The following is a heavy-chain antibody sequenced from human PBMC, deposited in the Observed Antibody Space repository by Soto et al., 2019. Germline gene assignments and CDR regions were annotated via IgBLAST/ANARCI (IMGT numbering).Heavy chain of an antibody. CDR2: MNPNSGNT. Sequence: ASVKVSCKASGYTFTSYDINWVRQATGQGLEWMGWMNPNSGNTGYAQKFQGRVTMTRNTSTSTVYMELSSLRSEDTAVYYCARGVDNYYDSSGYYDYWGQGTLVTVSS. D-gene: IGHD3-22*01. J-gene: IGHJ4*02. V-gene: IGHV1-8*01. CDR3: ARGVDNYYDSSGYYDY. CDR1: GYTFTSYD.